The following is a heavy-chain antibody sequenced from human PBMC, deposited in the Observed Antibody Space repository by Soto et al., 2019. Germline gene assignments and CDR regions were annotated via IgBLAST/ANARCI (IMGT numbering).Heavy chain of an antibody. V-gene: IGHV3-48*03. CDR3: VRRMASPDQ. D-gene: IGHD2-15*01. Sequence: GALRLSCTASGFTFSDYEMNLVRQAPGKGLEWVSYITCGGRSIYYADSVKGRFIISRDNAENSLYLQMNSLRPEDTAVYYCVRRMASPDQWGQGTLVTVSS. CDR1: GFTFSDYE. J-gene: IGHJ4*02. CDR2: ITCGGRSI.